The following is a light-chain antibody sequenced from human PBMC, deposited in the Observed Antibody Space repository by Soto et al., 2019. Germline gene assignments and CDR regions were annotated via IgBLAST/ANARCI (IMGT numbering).Light chain of an antibody. V-gene: IGKV4-1*01. CDR1: QSVLYSSNNKNY. J-gene: IGKJ1*01. CDR2: WAS. CDR3: QQYYSSPWT. Sequence: DIVMTQSPDSLAVSLGERATINCKSSQSVLYSSNNKNYLAWYQQKPGQPPQLLIYWASTRESGVPDLFSGSGSGTDFTLTISSLQAEDVAVYYCQQYYSSPWTFGQGTKVEIK.